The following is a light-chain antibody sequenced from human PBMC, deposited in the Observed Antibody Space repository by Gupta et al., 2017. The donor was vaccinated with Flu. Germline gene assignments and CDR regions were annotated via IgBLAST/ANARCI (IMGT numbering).Light chain of an antibody. J-gene: IGKJ1*01. CDR3: QSNNTVPRK. V-gene: IGKV1-27*01. Sequence: DVQLHHSPSSLSASVGDRVTITCRASQDVSDYLAWYQQKPGKVPKLVIYGASKLQYGVPPRFRGRGSRTYFNIKNNSLEAEEAATYYRQSNNTVPRKFGQGNQGEIK. CDR2: GAS. CDR1: QDVSDY.